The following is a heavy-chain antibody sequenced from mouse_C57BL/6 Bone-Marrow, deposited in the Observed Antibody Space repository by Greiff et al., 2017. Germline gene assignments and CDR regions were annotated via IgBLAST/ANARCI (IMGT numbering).Heavy chain of an antibody. CDR3: ARNLYYGNYFYAMDD. D-gene: IGHD2-1*01. CDR1: GFSFTSYA. V-gene: IGHV2-9-1*01. Sequence: QVQLKESGPGLVAPSPSLSITCTVSGFSFTSYAISWVRQPPGKGLEWLGVIWTGGGTNYNSALKSRLSISKDNSKSQVFLKMNSLQTDDTARYYCARNLYYGNYFYAMDDWGQGTSVTVSS. J-gene: IGHJ4*01. CDR2: IWTGGGT.